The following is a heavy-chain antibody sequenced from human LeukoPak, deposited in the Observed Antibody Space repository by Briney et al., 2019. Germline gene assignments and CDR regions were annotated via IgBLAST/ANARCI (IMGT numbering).Heavy chain of an antibody. CDR1: GFTFSSYE. J-gene: IGHJ6*04. CDR3: AELGITMIGGV. CDR2: ISSSGSTI. V-gene: IGHV3-48*03. D-gene: IGHD3-10*02. Sequence: GGSQRLSCAASGFTFSSYEMNWLRQAPGKGLEWVSYISSSGSTIYYADSVKGRFTISRDNAKNSLYLQMNSLRAEDTAVYYCAELGITMIGGVWGKGTTVTISS.